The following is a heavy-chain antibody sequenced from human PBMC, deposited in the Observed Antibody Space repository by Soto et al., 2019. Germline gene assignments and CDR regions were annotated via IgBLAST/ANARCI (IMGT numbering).Heavy chain of an antibody. Sequence: QAQLVESGGGVVQPGTSLRLSCAASGFTISTHGMHWVRQAPGKGLEWLANIWYDGSNKFYAESVKGRFSISTDNTKNTLYLQMSSLIAEDTAVYYCAAATTWNFHFPYWGQGTQVTVSS. J-gene: IGHJ4*02. CDR3: AAATTWNFHFPY. CDR1: GFTISTHG. V-gene: IGHV3-33*03. D-gene: IGHD1-7*01. CDR2: IWYDGSNK.